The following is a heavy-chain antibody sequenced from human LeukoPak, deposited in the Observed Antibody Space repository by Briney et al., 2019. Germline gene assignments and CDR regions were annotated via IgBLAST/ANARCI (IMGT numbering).Heavy chain of an antibody. J-gene: IGHJ1*01. Sequence: GGSLRLSCAASGFAVSNNYMSWVRQAPGKGLEWVSIIYGGGSTYYVDSVNGRSTISRHNSKNTLFLQMNSLRTEDTAVYYCARAYDSSGYWPEYFHHWGQGTLVTVSS. D-gene: IGHD3-22*01. V-gene: IGHV3-53*04. CDR2: IYGGGST. CDR1: GFAVSNNY. CDR3: ARAYDSSGYWPEYFHH.